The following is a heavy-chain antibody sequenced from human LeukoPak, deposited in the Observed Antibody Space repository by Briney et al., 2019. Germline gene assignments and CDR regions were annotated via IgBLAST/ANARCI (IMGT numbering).Heavy chain of an antibody. V-gene: IGHV3-48*01. J-gene: IGHJ3*02. D-gene: IGHD6-13*01. CDR1: GFTFSSYS. CDR2: ISSSSSTI. Sequence: PGGSLRLSCAAPGFTFSSYSMNWVRQAPGKGLEWVSYISSSSSTIYYADSVKGRFTISRDNAKNSLYLQMNSLRAEDTAVYYCARNGIAAADDAFDIWGQGTMVTVSS. CDR3: ARNGIAAADDAFDI.